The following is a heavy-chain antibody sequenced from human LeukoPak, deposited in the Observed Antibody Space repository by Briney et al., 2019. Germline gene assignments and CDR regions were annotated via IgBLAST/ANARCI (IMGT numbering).Heavy chain of an antibody. CDR1: GGTFSSYA. J-gene: IGHJ6*02. D-gene: IGHD3-16*01. CDR3: ARSFPGGYGMDV. V-gene: IGHV1-69*04. Sequence: ASVKVSCKASGGTFSSYAISWVRQAPGQGPEWMGRIIPILGIANYAQKFQGRVTITADKSTSTAYMELSSLRSEDTAVYYCARSFPGGYGMDVWGQGTTVTVSS. CDR2: IIPILGIA.